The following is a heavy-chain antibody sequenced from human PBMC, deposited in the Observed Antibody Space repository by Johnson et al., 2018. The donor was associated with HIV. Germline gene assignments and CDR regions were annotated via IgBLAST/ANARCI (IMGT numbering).Heavy chain of an antibody. CDR3: ARGGTAYWDRVSAFDI. D-gene: IGHD2-8*02. V-gene: IGHV3-48*04. J-gene: IGHJ3*02. CDR2: ISSSGSTI. CDR1: GFTFNRYG. Sequence: VQLVESGGGVVQPGRSLRVSCAASGFTFNRYGMHWVRQAPGKGLEWVSYISSSGSTIYYADSVKGRFTISRDNTKNSLFLQMNSLRAEDTAVYYCARGGTAYWDRVSAFDIWGQGTMVTVSS.